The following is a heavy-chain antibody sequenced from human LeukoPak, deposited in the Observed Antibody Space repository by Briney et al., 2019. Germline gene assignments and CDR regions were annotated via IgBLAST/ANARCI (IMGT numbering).Heavy chain of an antibody. Sequence: GAPVKVSCKASGGTFSSYAISWVRQAPGQGLEWMGGIIPIFGTANYAQKFQGRVTITADESTSTAYMELSSLRSEDTAVYYCARQAGDYYYMDVWGKGTTVTVSS. CDR3: ARQAGDYYYMDV. J-gene: IGHJ6*03. CDR2: IIPIFGTA. V-gene: IGHV1-69*13. CDR1: GGTFSSYA. D-gene: IGHD6-13*01.